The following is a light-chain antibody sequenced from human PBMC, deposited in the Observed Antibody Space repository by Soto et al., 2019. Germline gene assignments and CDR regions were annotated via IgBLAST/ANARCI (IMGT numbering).Light chain of an antibody. J-gene: IGKJ1*01. Sequence: VMTQSPATLSVSPGDRATLSCRASQSVSSNLAWYQQKPGQAPRLLIYDASNRATGIPARFSGSGSGTDFTLTISSLEPEDFAVYYCQQRSNWRTFGQGTKVDIK. CDR3: QQRSNWRT. CDR1: QSVSSN. CDR2: DAS. V-gene: IGKV3-11*01.